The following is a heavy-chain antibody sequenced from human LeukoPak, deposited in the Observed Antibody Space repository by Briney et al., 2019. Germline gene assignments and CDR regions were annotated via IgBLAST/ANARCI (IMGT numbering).Heavy chain of an antibody. Sequence: GASVKVSCKASGYTFTSYDINWVRQATGQGLEWMGWMNPNSGNTGYAQKFQGRVTITRNTSISTAYMELSSLRSEDTTVYYCARHSSSWYFLDYWGQGTLVTVSS. D-gene: IGHD6-13*01. CDR3: ARHSSSWYFLDY. CDR2: MNPNSGNT. J-gene: IGHJ4*02. V-gene: IGHV1-8*03. CDR1: GYTFTSYD.